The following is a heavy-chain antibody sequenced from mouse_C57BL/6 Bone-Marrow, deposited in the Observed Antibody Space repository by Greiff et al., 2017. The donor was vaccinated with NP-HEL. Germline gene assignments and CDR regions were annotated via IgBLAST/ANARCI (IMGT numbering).Heavy chain of an antibody. CDR1: GYTFTSYW. CDR2: IHPSDSDT. Sequence: QVQLKESGAELVKPGASVKVSCKASGYTFTSYWMHWVKQRPGQGLEWIGRIHPSDSDTNYNQQFKGKATLTVDKSSSTAYMQLSSLTSEDSAVYYCAITPPPPQATYYFDYWGQGTTLTVSS. CDR3: AITPPPPQATYYFDY. V-gene: IGHV1-74*01. J-gene: IGHJ2*01. D-gene: IGHD3-2*02.